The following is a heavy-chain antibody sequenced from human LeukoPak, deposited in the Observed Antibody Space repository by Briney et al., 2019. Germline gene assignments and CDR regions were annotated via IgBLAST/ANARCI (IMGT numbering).Heavy chain of an antibody. V-gene: IGHV3-21*01. CDR1: GFSLSSYS. D-gene: IGHD1-26*01. J-gene: IGHJ4*02. Sequence: KPGGSLRLSCAASGFSLSSYSMNWVRQAPGKGLEWVSSISSSSSYIYYVDSVKGRFTISRDNAKNSLYLQMNSLRAEDTAVYYCAREEKSGSYLSSFDYWGQGTLVTVSS. CDR3: AREEKSGSYLSSFDY. CDR2: ISSSSSYI.